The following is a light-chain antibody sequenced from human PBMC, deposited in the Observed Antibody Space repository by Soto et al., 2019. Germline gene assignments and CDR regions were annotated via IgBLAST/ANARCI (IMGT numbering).Light chain of an antibody. J-gene: IGKJ4*01. V-gene: IGKV1-5*01. Sequence: DIQLTQTPSTLSASVGDDVTITCRASQTISSWLAWYQQKQGKAPNXLIYDASTLHSGVPSRFSVVLSGTAGTINLCSLQPEDGVTYDGQQVNVYPSTFGGGTNVEI. CDR1: QTISSW. CDR3: QQVNVYPST. CDR2: DAS.